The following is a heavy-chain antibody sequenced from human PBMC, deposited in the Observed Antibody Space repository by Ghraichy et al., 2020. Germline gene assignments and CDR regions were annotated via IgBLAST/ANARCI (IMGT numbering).Heavy chain of an antibody. Sequence: GASLRLSCTSSGFTFDDYAMHWVRQAPGKGLEWVSHISWDGGSTYYADSVKGRFTISRDNSKNSLYLQMKSLRPEDTAFYYCAKNKERFSSYSMDVWGQGTTVTVSS. J-gene: IGHJ6*02. V-gene: IGHV3-43D*04. CDR1: GFTFDDYA. CDR2: ISWDGGST. D-gene: IGHD3-3*01. CDR3: AKNKERFSSYSMDV.